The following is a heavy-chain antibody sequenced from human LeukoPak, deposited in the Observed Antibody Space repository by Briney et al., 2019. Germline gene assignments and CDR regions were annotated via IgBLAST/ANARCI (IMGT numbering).Heavy chain of an antibody. V-gene: IGHV4-39*01. CDR3: ARGRPYSGGYHLDY. CDR2: IYYSGST. D-gene: IGHD1-26*01. J-gene: IGHJ4*02. CDR1: DDSARSNNYF. Sequence: SETLSLTCTVSDDSARSNNYFGGWVRQPPGKGLEWIGNIYYSGSTYYNPSLKSRVTMSVDTSKNQFFLRLNSVTAADTAVYYCARGRPYSGGYHLDYWGQGTLVTVSA.